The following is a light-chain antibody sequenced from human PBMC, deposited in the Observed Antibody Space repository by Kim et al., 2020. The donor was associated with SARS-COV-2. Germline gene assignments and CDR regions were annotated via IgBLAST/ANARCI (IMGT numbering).Light chain of an antibody. V-gene: IGKV1-39*01. Sequence: ASVGDRVTITCRAIRSIRNYLNWYQQKPGKAPKVLISAASTLQSGVPSRFSGSGSGTDFTLTISSLQPEDFATYYCQQSYGNPRTFGQGTKLEI. CDR3: QQSYGNPRT. CDR1: RSIRNY. CDR2: AAS. J-gene: IGKJ2*02.